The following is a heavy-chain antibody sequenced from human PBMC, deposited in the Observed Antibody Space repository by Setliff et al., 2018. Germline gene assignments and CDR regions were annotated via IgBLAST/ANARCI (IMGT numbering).Heavy chain of an antibody. D-gene: IGHD6-13*01. J-gene: IGHJ6*03. CDR2: INPNSGGT. V-gene: IGHV1-2*02. CDR1: GYTFTGYY. Sequence: GASVKVSCKASGYTFTGYYMHWVRQAPGQGLEWMGWINPNSGGTNYAQKFQGRVTMTRDTSISTAYMELSRLRSGDTAVYYCARTPNGGGAAAVARRAVYYYYMDVRGKGTTVTVSS. CDR3: ARTPNGGGAAAVARRAVYYYYMDV.